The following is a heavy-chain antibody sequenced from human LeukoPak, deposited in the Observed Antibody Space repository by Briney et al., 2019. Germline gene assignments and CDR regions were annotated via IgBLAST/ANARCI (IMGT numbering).Heavy chain of an antibody. CDR3: ARGGIVSTGIHGWLDP. Sequence: PSQTLSLTCTVSGGSISSGGYYWSWIRQHPGKGLEWIGEINHSGSTNYNPSLKSRVIISVDTSKNQFSLQLKSVTAADTAIYYCARGGIVSTGIHGWLDPWGQGTLVTVSS. J-gene: IGHJ5*02. V-gene: IGHV4-31*03. CDR1: GGSISSGGYY. CDR2: INHSGST. D-gene: IGHD2-21*02.